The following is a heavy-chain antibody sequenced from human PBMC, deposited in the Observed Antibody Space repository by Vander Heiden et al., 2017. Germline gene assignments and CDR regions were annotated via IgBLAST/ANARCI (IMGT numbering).Heavy chain of an antibody. CDR3: ARDGGYCSGGSGYLGWYFDL. Sequence: EVQLVESGGGLIQPGGSLRLSCAASGFTVSSNYMSWVRQAPGKGLEWVSVIYSGGSTYDADSVKGRGTISRDNSKNTLYLQMNSLRAEDTAVYYCARDGGYCSGGSGYLGWYFDLWGRGTLVTVSS. V-gene: IGHV3-53*01. J-gene: IGHJ2*01. CDR1: GFTVSSNY. CDR2: IYSGGST. D-gene: IGHD2-15*01.